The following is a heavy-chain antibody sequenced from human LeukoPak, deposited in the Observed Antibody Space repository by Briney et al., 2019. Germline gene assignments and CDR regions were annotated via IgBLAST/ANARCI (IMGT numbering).Heavy chain of an antibody. CDR3: ARAVDTAMVKSGVAFDI. D-gene: IGHD5-18*01. CDR1: GGSFSGYY. Sequence: SETLSLTCAVYGGSFSGYYWSWTRQPPGKGLEWIGEINHSGSTNYNPSLKSRVTLSVGTSKNQFSLKLSSVTAADTAVYYCARAVDTAMVKSGVAFDIWGQGTMVTVSS. V-gene: IGHV4-34*01. J-gene: IGHJ3*02. CDR2: INHSGST.